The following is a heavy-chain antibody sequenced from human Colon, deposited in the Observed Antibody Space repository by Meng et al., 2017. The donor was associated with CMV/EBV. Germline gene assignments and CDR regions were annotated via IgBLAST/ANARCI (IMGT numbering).Heavy chain of an antibody. D-gene: IGHD2-2*01. CDR3: ARLGYCTSTSCKGYNYGMDV. V-gene: IGHV5-51*01. J-gene: IGHJ6*02. CDR1: GYSFASYW. CDR2: IYPGDSDT. Sequence: GGSLRLSCKGSGYSFASYWIAWVRQMPGKGLEWMGIIYPGDSDTRYNLSFEGQVTISVDKSISSAYLQYNGLRASDTAIYYCARLGYCTSTSCKGYNYGMDVWGQGTTVTVSS.